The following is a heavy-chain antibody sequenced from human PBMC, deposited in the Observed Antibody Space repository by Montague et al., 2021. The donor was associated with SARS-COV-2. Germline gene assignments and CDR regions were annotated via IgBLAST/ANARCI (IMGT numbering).Heavy chain of an antibody. D-gene: IGHD3-16*01. V-gene: IGHV3-11*01. CDR3: ARAPNYDVSTGYYYAQDV. J-gene: IGHJ6*02. CDR1: EFSFSDYY. Sequence: SLRLSCAASEFSFSDYYMAWIRQAPGKGPEWVAYISSGGTATYYADSVRGRFTISRDNAKKSLHLQMNSLTAADAAVYYCARAPNYDVSTGYYYAQDVWGQGTTVTVSS. CDR2: ISSGGTAT.